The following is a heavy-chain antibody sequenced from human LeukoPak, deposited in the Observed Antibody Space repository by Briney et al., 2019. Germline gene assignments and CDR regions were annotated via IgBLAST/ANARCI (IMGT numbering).Heavy chain of an antibody. V-gene: IGHV1-18*01. CDR3: ARDLGDYYYGMDV. CDR1: GYTFTSYG. Sequence: ASVKVSCKASGYTFTSYGISWVRQAPGQGLERMGWISAYNDNTKHAQKLQGRVFMTTDTSTRTAYMEMRSLRSDDTAVYYCARDLGDYYYGMDVWGQGTTVSVSS. J-gene: IGHJ6*02. CDR2: ISAYNDNT.